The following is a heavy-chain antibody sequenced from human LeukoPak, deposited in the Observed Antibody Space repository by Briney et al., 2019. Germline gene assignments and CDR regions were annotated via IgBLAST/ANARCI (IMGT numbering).Heavy chain of an antibody. CDR2: ISDSGGST. J-gene: IGHJ4*02. Sequence: GGSLRLSCAASGFSFRSNAMNWVRQAPGKGLEWVSGISDSGGSTSYADSVKGRFTISRDNSKNTLYLQMNSLRAEDTAVYYCAKNPDSSGWYFDYWGQGTLVTVSS. V-gene: IGHV3-23*01. CDR1: GFSFRSNA. D-gene: IGHD6-19*01. CDR3: AKNPDSSGWYFDY.